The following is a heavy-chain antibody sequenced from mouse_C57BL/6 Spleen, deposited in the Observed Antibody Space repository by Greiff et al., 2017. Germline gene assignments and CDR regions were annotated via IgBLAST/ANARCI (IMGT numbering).Heavy chain of an antibody. CDR3: ARHEGAPLRRYAMDY. J-gene: IGHJ4*01. Sequence: VQLVESGAELVKPGASVKLSCKASGYTFTEYTIHWVKQRSGQGLEWIGWFYPGSGSIKYNEKFKDKATLTADKSSSTVYMELSRLTSEDAAVYFCARHEGAPLRRYAMDYWGQGTSVTVSS. CDR1: GYTFTEYT. D-gene: IGHD2-4*01. CDR2: FYPGSGSI. V-gene: IGHV1-62-2*01.